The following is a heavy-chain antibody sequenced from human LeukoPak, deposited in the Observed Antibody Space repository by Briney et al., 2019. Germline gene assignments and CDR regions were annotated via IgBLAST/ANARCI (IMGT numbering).Heavy chain of an antibody. Sequence: GGSLRLSCAASGFTFSSYWMSWVRQAPGKGLEWVANIKQDGSERYYVDSVKGRFTISRDNAKNSLYLQMNSLRAEDTAVYYCARVGHNYDFWSGYPNHPVAFDYWGQGTLVTVSS. CDR2: IKQDGSER. CDR3: ARVGHNYDFWSGYPNHPVAFDY. J-gene: IGHJ4*02. CDR1: GFTFSSYW. V-gene: IGHV3-7*01. D-gene: IGHD3-3*01.